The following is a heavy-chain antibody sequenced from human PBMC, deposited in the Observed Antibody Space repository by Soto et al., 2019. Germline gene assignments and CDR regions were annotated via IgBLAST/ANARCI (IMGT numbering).Heavy chain of an antibody. CDR3: ARSFMIRGSPGNWFDP. D-gene: IGHD3-10*01. CDR2: ISYSGST. CDR1: GGSISSYY. V-gene: IGHV4-59*01. J-gene: IGHJ5*02. Sequence: SETLSLTCTVSGGSISSYYWSWIRQPPGKGLEWNGYISYSGSTNYNPSLKSRVTISVDTSKNQFSLKLSSVTAADMAVYYCARSFMIRGSPGNWFDPWGQGTLVTVSS.